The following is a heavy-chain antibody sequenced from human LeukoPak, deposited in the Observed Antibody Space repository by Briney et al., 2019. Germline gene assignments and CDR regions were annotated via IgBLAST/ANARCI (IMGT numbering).Heavy chain of an antibody. CDR3: AKFDAEYLGTYSYYYYMDV. J-gene: IGHJ6*03. D-gene: IGHD3-9*01. CDR2: ITSGGRTL. Sequence: GGSLRLSCVASGFTFTDHYIACIRQAPGRGLEWLSYITSGGRTLFSADSVKGRFTNSRDNAKNSLYLQMISLTAEDTAVDYCAKFDAEYLGTYSYYYYMDVWGKGTTVTVSS. CDR1: GFTFTDHY. V-gene: IGHV3-11*01.